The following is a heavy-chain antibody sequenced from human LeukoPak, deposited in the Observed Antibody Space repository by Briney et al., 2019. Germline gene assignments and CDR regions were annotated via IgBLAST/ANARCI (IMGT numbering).Heavy chain of an antibody. D-gene: IGHD2-15*01. CDR1: GFTFSSYG. CDR2: IWYDGSNK. Sequence: PGRSLRPSCAASGFTFSSYGMHWVRQAPGKGLEWVAVIWYDGSNKYYADSVKGRFTISRDNSKNTLYLQMNSLRAEDTAVYYCARDTLGYCSGGSCYVLDYWGQGTLVTVSS. V-gene: IGHV3-33*01. J-gene: IGHJ4*02. CDR3: ARDTLGYCSGGSCYVLDY.